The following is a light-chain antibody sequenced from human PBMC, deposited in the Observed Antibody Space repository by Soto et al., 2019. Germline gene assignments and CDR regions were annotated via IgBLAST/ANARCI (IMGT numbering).Light chain of an antibody. J-gene: IGKJ3*01. CDR3: QQYGGSPFT. CDR2: NTF. CDR1: QSFSTSY. V-gene: IGKV3-20*01. Sequence: EIVLTQSPGTLSLSPGERATLSCRASQSFSTSYLAWYQHKPGQAPRLLIYNTFNRATGIPDRFSGSGSGTDFTLTISRLEPEDFAVHYCQQYGGSPFTFGPGPKVDIK.